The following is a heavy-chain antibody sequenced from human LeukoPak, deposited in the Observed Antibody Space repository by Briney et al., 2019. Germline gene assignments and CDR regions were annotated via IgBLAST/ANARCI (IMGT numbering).Heavy chain of an antibody. CDR2: IYYSGST. V-gene: IGHV4-59*01. D-gene: IGHD4-23*01. CDR1: GGSISSYY. Sequence: SETQSLTCTVSGGSISSYYWSWIRQPPGKGLEWIGSIYYSGSTNYNPSLKSRVTISADTSKNQFSLKLSSVTAADTAVYYCARGRHGGSYWGQGTLVTVSS. CDR3: ARGRHGGSY. J-gene: IGHJ4*02.